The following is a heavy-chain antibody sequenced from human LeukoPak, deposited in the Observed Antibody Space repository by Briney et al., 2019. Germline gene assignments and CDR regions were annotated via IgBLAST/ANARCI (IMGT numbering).Heavy chain of an antibody. D-gene: IGHD4-17*01. J-gene: IGHJ4*02. CDR1: GFTFSDCY. V-gene: IGHV3-11*04. Sequence: QPGGSLRLSCAASGFTFSDCYISWIRQAPGKGLEWVSYISSSGSTIYYAASVKGRFTISRDNAKNSLYLQMNSLRAEDTAVYYCARDRYYGDYTVVLYWGQGTLVTVSS. CDR3: ARDRYYGDYTVVLY. CDR2: ISSSGSTI.